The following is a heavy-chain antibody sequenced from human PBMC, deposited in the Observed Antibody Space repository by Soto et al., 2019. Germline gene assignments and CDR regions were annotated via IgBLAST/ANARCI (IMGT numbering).Heavy chain of an antibody. J-gene: IGHJ6*02. D-gene: IGHD3-3*01. CDR3: ARALTIFGVVMPLSGMDV. CDR2: IIPIFGTA. Sequence: QVQLVQSGAEVKKPGSSVKVSCKASGGTFSSYAISWVRQAPGQGLEWMGGIIPIFGTANYAQKFQGRVTVPADESTSTAYMELSSLRSEDTAVYYCARALTIFGVVMPLSGMDVWGQGTTVTVSS. V-gene: IGHV1-69*01. CDR1: GGTFSSYA.